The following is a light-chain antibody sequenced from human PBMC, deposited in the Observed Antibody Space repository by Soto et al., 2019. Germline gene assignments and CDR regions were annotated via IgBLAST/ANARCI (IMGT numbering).Light chain of an antibody. CDR2: DTF. CDR3: QQYGSPPPWR. Sequence: EIVLTQSPGTLSLSPGERITLFCRASQIITDNYLAWYQQKPGQPPRLLIYDTFIRAAGVPNRFSGSGSVTDFALTISRREPEDFGIYYCQQYGSPPPWRFGQGTKVDI. V-gene: IGKV3-20*01. CDR1: QIITDNY. J-gene: IGKJ1*01.